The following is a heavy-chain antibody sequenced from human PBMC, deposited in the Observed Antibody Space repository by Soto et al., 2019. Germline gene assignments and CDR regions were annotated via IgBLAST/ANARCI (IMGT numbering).Heavy chain of an antibody. CDR2: IYYSGST. V-gene: IGHV4-59*01. D-gene: IGHD6-19*01. CDR3: ARGKTAGYSSCWYNWFDP. CDR1: GGSISSYY. J-gene: IGHJ5*02. Sequence: SETLSLTLTVSGGSISSYYWSWIRQPPGKGLEWIGYIYYSGSTNYNPSLKSRVTISVDTSKNQFSLKLSSVTAADTAVYYCARGKTAGYSSCWYNWFDPWGQGTLVTVSS.